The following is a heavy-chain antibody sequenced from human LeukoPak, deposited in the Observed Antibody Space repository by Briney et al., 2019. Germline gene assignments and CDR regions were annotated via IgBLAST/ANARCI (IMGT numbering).Heavy chain of an antibody. CDR3: ARGMGYFDSSGYYHDYGMDV. Sequence: SETLSLTCVVSGGSVSGYYWGWIRQPPGRGLEWIGYVYYSGSTNYNPSFKSRITISVDTSRNQFSLQLSSVTAADTAVYYCARGMGYFDSSGYYHDYGMDVWGQGTTVTVSS. CDR1: GGSVSGYY. CDR2: VYYSGST. V-gene: IGHV4-59*02. D-gene: IGHD3-22*01. J-gene: IGHJ6*02.